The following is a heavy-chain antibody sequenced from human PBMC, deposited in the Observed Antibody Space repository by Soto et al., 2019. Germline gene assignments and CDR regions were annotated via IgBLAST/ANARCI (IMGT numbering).Heavy chain of an antibody. CDR1: GFAFGSYA. D-gene: IGHD3-3*01. Sequence: EAQLVESGGGLVQPGGSLRLSCAASGFAFGSYAMNWVRQAPGKGLEWVSAVTSGGTTYYADSMGGRFTNSRDHSQNTLYLQMNSLRAEDTAVYYCATELRYLEWFTRPDYWGQGTLVTGSS. J-gene: IGHJ4*02. CDR2: VTSGGTT. V-gene: IGHV3-23*04. CDR3: ATELRYLEWFTRPDY.